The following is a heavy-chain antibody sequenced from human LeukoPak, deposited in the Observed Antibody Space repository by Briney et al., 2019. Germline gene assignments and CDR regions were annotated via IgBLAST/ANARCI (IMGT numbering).Heavy chain of an antibody. V-gene: IGHV3-66*02. CDR3: ARSPRFGEFNS. J-gene: IGHJ4*02. CDR1: GFTVSSNY. Sequence: GGSLRLSCAASGFTVSSNYMSWVRQAPGKGLEWVSVIYSGGSIYYADSVKGRFTISRDNSKNTLYLQMNSLRPEDTAVYYCARSPRFGEFNSWGQGTLVTVSS. D-gene: IGHD3-10*02. CDR2: IYSGGSI.